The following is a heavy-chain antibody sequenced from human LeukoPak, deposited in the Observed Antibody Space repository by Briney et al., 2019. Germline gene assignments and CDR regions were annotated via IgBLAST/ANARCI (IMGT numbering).Heavy chain of an antibody. V-gene: IGHV4-59*01. J-gene: IGHJ5*02. CDR3: AREGRGCTNGVCYLWFDP. CDR2: IYYSGST. Sequence: PSETLSLTCTVSGGSISSYYWSWIRQPPGKGLEWIGYIYYSGSTNYNPSLKSRVTISVDTSKNQFSLKLSSVTAADTAVYYCAREGRGCTNGVCYLWFDPWGQGTLVTVSS. CDR1: GGSISSYY. D-gene: IGHD2-8*01.